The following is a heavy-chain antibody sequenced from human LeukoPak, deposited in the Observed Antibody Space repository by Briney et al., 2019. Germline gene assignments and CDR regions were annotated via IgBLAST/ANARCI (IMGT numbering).Heavy chain of an antibody. J-gene: IGHJ4*02. CDR2: IRSKAYGGTT. Sequence: GGSLRLSCTASGFTFGDYAMSWFRQAPGKGLEWVGFIRSKAYGGTTEYAAPVKGRFTISRDDSKSIAYLQMNSLKTEDTAVYYCTRGQAYCGGDCYSHFDYWGQGTLVTVSS. CDR3: TRGQAYCGGDCYSHFDY. CDR1: GFTFGDYA. V-gene: IGHV3-49*03. D-gene: IGHD2-21*02.